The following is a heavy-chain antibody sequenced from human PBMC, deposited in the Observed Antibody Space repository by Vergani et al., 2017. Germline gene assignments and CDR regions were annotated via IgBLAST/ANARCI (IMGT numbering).Heavy chain of an antibody. D-gene: IGHD2-21*02. CDR1: GFTFSSYG. CDR3: AKDTLSRSLSDCGGDSSDEAAEYFQH. CDR2: ISYDGSNK. Sequence: QVQLVESGGGVVQPGRSLRLSCAASGFTFSSYGMHWVRQAPGKGLEWVAVISYDGSNKYYADSVKGRFTISRDNTKNTLYLQMNSLRAEDTALYYCAKDTLSRSLSDCGGDSSDEAAEYFQHWGQGTLVTVSS. V-gene: IGHV3-30*18. J-gene: IGHJ1*01.